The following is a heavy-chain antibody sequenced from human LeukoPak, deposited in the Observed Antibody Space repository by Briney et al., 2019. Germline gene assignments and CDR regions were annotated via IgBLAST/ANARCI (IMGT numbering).Heavy chain of an antibody. D-gene: IGHD6-13*01. J-gene: IGHJ4*02. CDR3: ARGSSSWYPDC. CDR2: INHSGST. CDR1: GGSFSGYY. V-gene: IGHV4-34*01. Sequence: PSETLSLTCAVYGGSFSGYYWSWIRQPPGKGLEWIGEINHSGSTNYNPSLKSRVTISVDTSKNQFSLKLSSVTAADTAVYYCARGSSSWYPDCWGQGTLVTVSS.